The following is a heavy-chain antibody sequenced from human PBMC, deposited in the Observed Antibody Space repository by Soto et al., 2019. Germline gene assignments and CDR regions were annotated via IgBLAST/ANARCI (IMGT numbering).Heavy chain of an antibody. Sequence: GGSLRLSCAASGFAFSRNDMNWVRQRPGKGRAWVSNINYSGVSTYYSDAVKGRFTISRDNSKNILYLEMNSLKVDDTDVYYCVTDPNREWGYWRQGALVTVSS. V-gene: IGHV3-23*01. CDR2: INYSGVST. CDR3: VTDPNREWGY. D-gene: IGHD3-3*01. J-gene: IGHJ4*02. CDR1: GFAFSRND.